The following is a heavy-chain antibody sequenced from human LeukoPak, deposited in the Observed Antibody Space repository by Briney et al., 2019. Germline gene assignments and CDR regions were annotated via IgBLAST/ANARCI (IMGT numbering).Heavy chain of an antibody. CDR2: INPNSGGT. D-gene: IGHD2-2*01. CDR1: GYTFTGYY. J-gene: IGHJ6*02. Sequence: GASVKVSCKASGYTFTGYYMHWVRQAPGQGLEWMGWINPNSGGTNYAQKFQGRVTMTRDTSISTAYMELSRLRSDDTAVYYCARVWCSSTSCYSRPDYYYGMDVWGQGTTVTVSS. V-gene: IGHV1-2*02. CDR3: ARVWCSSTSCYSRPDYYYGMDV.